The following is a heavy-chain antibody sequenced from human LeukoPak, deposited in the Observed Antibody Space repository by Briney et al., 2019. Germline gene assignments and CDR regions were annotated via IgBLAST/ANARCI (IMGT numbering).Heavy chain of an antibody. J-gene: IGHJ4*02. CDR1: GASISSIGYY. D-gene: IGHD2-2*02. V-gene: IGHV4-39*07. CDR3: ARGAFCTSASCSTTPYYFDY. CDR2: LYHSGST. Sequence: SETLSLTCTVSGASISSIGYYWGWSRQPPGKGLEWIASLYHSGSTFSNPSLENRVAISIGTSKNQFSLKLSSVTAADTAVYYCARGAFCTSASCSTTPYYFDYWGQGTLVAVSS.